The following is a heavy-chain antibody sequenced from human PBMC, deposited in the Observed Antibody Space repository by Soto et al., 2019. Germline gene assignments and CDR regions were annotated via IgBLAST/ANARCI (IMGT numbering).Heavy chain of an antibody. CDR2: TFPIFGTA. Sequence: QVQLVQSGAEVQKPGSSVKVSCKASGGTFSSYAISWVRQAPGQGLEWMGGTFPIFGTANYAQKFQGRVTISADKSTSTAYMELSSLRSEDTAVYYCATVDISTWIDGMDVWGQGTTVTVSS. D-gene: IGHD6-13*01. J-gene: IGHJ6*02. CDR3: ATVDISTWIDGMDV. V-gene: IGHV1-69*06. CDR1: GGTFSSYA.